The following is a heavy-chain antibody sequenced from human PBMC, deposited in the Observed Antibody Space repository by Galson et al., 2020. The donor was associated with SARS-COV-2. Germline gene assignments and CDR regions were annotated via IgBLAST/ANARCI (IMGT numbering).Heavy chain of an antibody. V-gene: IGHV5-10-1*01. Sequence: IKCGCRRPGKGQKKKGRVDPSDTYTRYSPSFQGHVPFSVDKSINTAYLQWSRLKASDTAMYYCARPGARGYSYGYDVWGKGTLVTV. CDR3: ARPGARGYSYGYDV. CDR2: VDPSDTYT. J-gene: IGHJ4*02. D-gene: IGHD5-18*01.